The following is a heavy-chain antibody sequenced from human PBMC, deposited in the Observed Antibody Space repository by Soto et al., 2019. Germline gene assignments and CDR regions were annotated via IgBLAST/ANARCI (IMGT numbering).Heavy chain of an antibody. V-gene: IGHV3-33*01. CDR3: ARGIEQWLAFDY. CDR2: IWYDGSNK. CDR1: GFTFSSYG. J-gene: IGHJ4*02. D-gene: IGHD6-19*01. Sequence: LRLSCAASGFTFSSYGMHWVRQAPGKGLEWVAVIWYDGSNKYYADSVKGRFTISRDNSKNTLYLQMNSLRAEDTAVYYCARGIEQWLAFDYWGQGTLVTVS.